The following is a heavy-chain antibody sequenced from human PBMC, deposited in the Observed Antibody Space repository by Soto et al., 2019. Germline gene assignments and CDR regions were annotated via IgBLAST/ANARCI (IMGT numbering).Heavy chain of an antibody. V-gene: IGHV3-30-3*01. J-gene: IGHJ3*02. CDR3: ARHWGHDAFDI. CDR1: GFTFSSYA. Sequence: PGGSLRLSCAASGFTFSSYAMHWVLQAPGKGLEWVAVISYDGSNKYYADSVKGRFTISRDNSKNTLYLQMNSLRAEDTAVYYCARHWGHDAFDIWGQGTMVTVSS. D-gene: IGHD7-27*01. CDR2: ISYDGSNK.